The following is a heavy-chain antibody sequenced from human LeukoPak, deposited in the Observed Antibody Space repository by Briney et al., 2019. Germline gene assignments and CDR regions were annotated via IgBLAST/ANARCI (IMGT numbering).Heavy chain of an antibody. D-gene: IGHD2-15*01. CDR2: INPSGGST. V-gene: IGHV1-46*01. CDR1: GYTFTSYY. Sequence: ASVKVSCKASGYTFTSYYMHWVRQAPGRGLEWLGIINPSGGSTNYAQKLQGRVTMTTDTSTSTAYMELRSLRSDDTAVYYCARDEDRYGGTTFDYWGQGTLVTVSS. CDR3: ARDEDRYGGTTFDY. J-gene: IGHJ4*02.